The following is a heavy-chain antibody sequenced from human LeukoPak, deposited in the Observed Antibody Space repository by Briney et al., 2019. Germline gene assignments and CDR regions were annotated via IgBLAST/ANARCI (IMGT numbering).Heavy chain of an antibody. V-gene: IGHV3-74*01. J-gene: IGHJ4*02. CDR2: INRDGSST. CDR1: GFTFSRYR. CDR3: ARGDPEGYYDFWSGYYTGGSYYFDY. D-gene: IGHD3-3*01. Sequence: GGSLRLSCAASGFTFSRYRMHWVRQAPGKGLVWVSRINRDGSSTNYADSVKGRFTISRDNAKNTVDLQTNSLRAEDTAVYYCARGDPEGYYDFWSGYYTGGSYYFDYWGQGTLVTVSS.